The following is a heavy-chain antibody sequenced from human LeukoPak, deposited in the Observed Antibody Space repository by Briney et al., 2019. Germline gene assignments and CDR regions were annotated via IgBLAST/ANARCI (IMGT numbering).Heavy chain of an antibody. CDR1: GGSISSGGYS. CDR3: ARGGVDYYDSSGYSPGYFDY. CDR2: IYHSGST. V-gene: IGHV4-30-2*01. J-gene: IGHJ4*02. Sequence: PSETLSLTCAVSGGSISSGGYSWSWIRQPPGKGLEWIGYIYHSGSTYYNPSLKSRVTISVDRSKNQFSLKLSSVTAADTAVYYCARGGVDYYDSSGYSPGYFDYWGQGTLVTVSS. D-gene: IGHD3-22*01.